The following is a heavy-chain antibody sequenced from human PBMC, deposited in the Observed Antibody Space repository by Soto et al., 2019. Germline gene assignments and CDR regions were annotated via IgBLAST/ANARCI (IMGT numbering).Heavy chain of an antibody. CDR3: ARESSGTQYFDY. J-gene: IGHJ4*02. CDR1: GYTFTSYY. D-gene: IGHD6-19*01. CDR2: SHVGPDTT. V-gene: IGHV1-46*01. Sequence: QVQLEQSGAEVKKPGASMKVSCQASGYTFTSYYIHWVRQAPGQGLEWMGVSHVGPDTTMYAQKFQGRVTMTMDTSTSTVYMELSSLISEDTAVYFCARESSGTQYFDYWGQGTLVTVSS.